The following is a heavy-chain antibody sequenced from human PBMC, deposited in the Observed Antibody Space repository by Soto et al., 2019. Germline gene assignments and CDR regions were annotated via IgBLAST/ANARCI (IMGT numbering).Heavy chain of an antibody. Sequence: SETLSLTCAVYGGSFSNYYWSWIRQPPGKGLEWVGEINQGGSTTYNPSLKSRVTMSLDTSKNQYFLKLNSVTAADTAVYYCAPVRNFDKLFSLWGQGTPVTVSS. V-gene: IGHV4-34*01. CDR3: APVRNFDKLFSL. D-gene: IGHD3-9*01. J-gene: IGHJ4*02. CDR2: INQGGST. CDR1: GGSFSNYY.